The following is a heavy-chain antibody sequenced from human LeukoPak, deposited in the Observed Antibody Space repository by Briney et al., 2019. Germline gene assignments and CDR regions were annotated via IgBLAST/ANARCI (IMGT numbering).Heavy chain of an antibody. J-gene: IGHJ5*02. CDR3: ATQSSGCPYH. CDR1: GFTFSSYW. CDR2: INNVGSST. Sequence: GGSLRLSCAASGFTFSSYWMHWVRQAPGKGLVWVSRINNVGSSTTYADSVKGRFTISRDTAKNTLYLQINSLRAEDTAVCYCATQSSGCPYHWGQGTLVTVSS. D-gene: IGHD6-19*01. V-gene: IGHV3-74*01.